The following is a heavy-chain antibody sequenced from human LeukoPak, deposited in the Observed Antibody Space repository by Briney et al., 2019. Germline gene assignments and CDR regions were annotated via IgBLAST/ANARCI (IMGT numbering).Heavy chain of an antibody. J-gene: IGHJ1*01. CDR1: GFTFSRYW. CDR3: ARAPSEVGGYYPEYFRR. V-gene: IGHV3-74*01. CDR2: IKSDGKT. Sequence: PGGSLRLSCEASGFTFSRYWMHWVRQAPGKGLVWVSRIKSDGKTNYADSVKGRFTISRDNAKNTVSLQMDCLRAEDTGVYYCARAPSEVGGYYPEYFRRWDQGTLVTASS. D-gene: IGHD3-22*01.